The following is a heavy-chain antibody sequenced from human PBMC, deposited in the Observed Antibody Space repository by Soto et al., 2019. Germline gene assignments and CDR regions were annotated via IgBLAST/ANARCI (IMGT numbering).Heavy chain of an antibody. CDR3: AVRRYYYDTSGYHSGGFDV. V-gene: IGHV3-23*01. D-gene: IGHD3-22*01. CDR2: INRSGGST. CDR1: GFTFSGYD. Sequence: PGGSLRLSCAGSGFTFSGYDMSWVRQAPEKGLEWVSDINRSGGSTYYTESVKGRFTISRDNSKNTLYLQMNSLRVADTAVYHCAVRRYYYDTSGYHSGGFDVWGQGTMVTVSS. J-gene: IGHJ3*01.